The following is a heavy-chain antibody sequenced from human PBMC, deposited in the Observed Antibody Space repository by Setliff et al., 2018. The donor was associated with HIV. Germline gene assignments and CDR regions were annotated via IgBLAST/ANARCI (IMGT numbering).Heavy chain of an antibody. CDR3: TTAGHGSLDFDY. V-gene: IGHV3-15*01. CDR1: GFFFKNAW. D-gene: IGHD1-1*01. J-gene: IGHJ4*02. CDR2: IKSEADGGTE. Sequence: GSLRLSCAASGFFFKNAWMSWVRQAPGKGLEWIGRIKSEADGGTEESAAFLKGRFTITRDDSKNTLFLQMNSLKAEDTALYYCTTAGHGSLDFDYWGQGTRVTVSS.